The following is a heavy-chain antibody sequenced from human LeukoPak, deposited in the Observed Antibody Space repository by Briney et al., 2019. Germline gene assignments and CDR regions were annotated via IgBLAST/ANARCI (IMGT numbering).Heavy chain of an antibody. D-gene: IGHD2-15*01. Sequence: SETLSLTCAVYGGSFSGYYWSWIRQPPGKGLEWIGEINHSGSTNYNPSLKSRVTISVDTSKNQFSLKLSSVTAADTAVYYCARSLVVAAKYYFDYWGQGILVTVSS. CDR2: INHSGST. J-gene: IGHJ4*02. CDR1: GGSFSGYY. CDR3: ARSLVVAAKYYFDY. V-gene: IGHV4-34*01.